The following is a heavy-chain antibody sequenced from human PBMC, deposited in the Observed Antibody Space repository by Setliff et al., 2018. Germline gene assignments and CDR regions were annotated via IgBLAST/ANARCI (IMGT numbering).Heavy chain of an antibody. Sequence: PSETLSLTCTVPGGSISDNGYFWGWVRQPPGKGLEWIGNIYFGGNTYFNPSFKSRVTMSIDTSNSQFSLKLSSVTAADTAIYYCARDASASDGRNAFDYWGQGALVTVSS. D-gene: IGHD3-16*01. CDR1: GGSISDNGYF. V-gene: IGHV4-39*07. CDR3: ARDASASDGRNAFDY. CDR2: IYFGGNT. J-gene: IGHJ4*02.